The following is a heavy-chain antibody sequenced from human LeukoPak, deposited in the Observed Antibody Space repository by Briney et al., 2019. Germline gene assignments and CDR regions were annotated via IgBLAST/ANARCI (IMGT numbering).Heavy chain of an antibody. V-gene: IGHV3-7*01. Sequence: GGPLRLSCAASGFTFSSYWMSWVRQAPGKGLEWVANIKQDGSEKYYVDSVKGRFTISRDNAKNSLYLQMNSLRAEDTAVYYCASGPRSSDYYYYGMDVWGQGTTVTVSS. CDR1: GFTFSSYW. CDR3: ASGPRSSDYYYYGMDV. D-gene: IGHD6-6*01. J-gene: IGHJ6*02. CDR2: IKQDGSEK.